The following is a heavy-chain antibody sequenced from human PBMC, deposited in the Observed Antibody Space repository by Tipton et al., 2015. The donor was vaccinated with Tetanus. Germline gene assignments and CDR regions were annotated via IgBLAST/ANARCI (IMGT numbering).Heavy chain of an antibody. D-gene: IGHD1/OR15-1a*01. CDR2: VHYTGKD. V-gene: IGHV4-59*13. J-gene: IGHJ3*02. Sequence: TLSLTCIVSGGSISTYYWSWIRQRPGRGLEWVGYVHYTGKDNYNPSLRSRVTLSVDTSKNQFSLQMSSVTAADTAVYYCARIGWPENNKPVVDIWGQGTMVTVSS. CDR3: ARIGWPENNKPVVDI. CDR1: GGSISTYY.